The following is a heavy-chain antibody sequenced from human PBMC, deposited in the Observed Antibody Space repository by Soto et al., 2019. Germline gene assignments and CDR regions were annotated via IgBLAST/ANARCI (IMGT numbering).Heavy chain of an antibody. V-gene: IGHV3-49*03. D-gene: IGHD4-4*01. CDR1: GFTFGDYA. CDR2: IRSKAYGGTT. Sequence: GGSLRLSCTASGFTFGDYAMSWFRQAPGKGLEWVGFIRSKAYGGTTEYAASVKGRFTISRDDSKSIAYLQMNSLKTEDTAVYYFSFPIYSNYVPRGYNYMAVGGKGARVTASS. J-gene: IGHJ6*03. CDR3: SFPIYSNYVPRGYNYMAV.